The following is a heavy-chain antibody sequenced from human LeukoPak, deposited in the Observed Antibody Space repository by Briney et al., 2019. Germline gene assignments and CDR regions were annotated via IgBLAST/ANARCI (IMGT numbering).Heavy chain of an antibody. CDR1: GGSFSGYY. V-gene: IGHV4-34*01. CDR2: INHSGST. CDR3: ARRGFGDGYNV. Sequence: SETLSLTCAVYGGSFSGYYWSWIRQPSGKGLEWIGEINHSGSTNYNPSLKSRVTISVDTSKNQFSLKLSSVTAADTAVYYCARRGFGDGYNVWGQGTLVTVSS. D-gene: IGHD5-24*01. J-gene: IGHJ4*02.